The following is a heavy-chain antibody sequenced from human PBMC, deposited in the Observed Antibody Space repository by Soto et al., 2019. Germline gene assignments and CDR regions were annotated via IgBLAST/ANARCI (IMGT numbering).Heavy chain of an antibody. Sequence: ASVKVSCKAFGYTFTGYYMHWVRQAPGQGLEWMGWINPNSGGTNYAQKFQGRVTMTRDTSISTAYMELSRLRSDDTAVYYCATFYSSGSYYYYGMDVWGQGTTGTVSS. D-gene: IGHD6-19*01. V-gene: IGHV1-2*02. CDR1: GYTFTGYY. J-gene: IGHJ6*02. CDR3: ATFYSSGSYYYYGMDV. CDR2: INPNSGGT.